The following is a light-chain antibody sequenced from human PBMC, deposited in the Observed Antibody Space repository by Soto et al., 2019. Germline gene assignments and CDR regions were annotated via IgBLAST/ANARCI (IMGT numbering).Light chain of an antibody. CDR3: ASWDDSLNGHV. CDR1: SSNIASNT. V-gene: IGLV1-44*01. CDR2: SND. Sequence: QSVLTQPPSASGTPGQRVTVSCSGSSSNIASNTVNWYQQLPGTAPKLLIYSNDQRPSGVPDRFSASKSGTSASLAISGLQSEDEDDYYCASWDDSLNGHVFGTGTKVT. J-gene: IGLJ1*01.